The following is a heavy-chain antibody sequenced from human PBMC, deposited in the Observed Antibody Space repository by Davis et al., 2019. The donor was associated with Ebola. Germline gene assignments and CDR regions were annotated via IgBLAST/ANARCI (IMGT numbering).Heavy chain of an antibody. D-gene: IGHD3-22*01. CDR3: ARGRHMIVVVTLDY. CDR2: INAGNGNT. J-gene: IGHJ4*02. Sequence: ASVKVSCKASGYTFTSYAMHWVRQAPGQKLAWMGWINAGNGNTKYSQKFQGRVTITRDTSASTAYMELSSLRSEDTDVYYCARGRHMIVVVTLDYWGQGTLVTVSS. V-gene: IGHV1-3*01. CDR1: GYTFTSYA.